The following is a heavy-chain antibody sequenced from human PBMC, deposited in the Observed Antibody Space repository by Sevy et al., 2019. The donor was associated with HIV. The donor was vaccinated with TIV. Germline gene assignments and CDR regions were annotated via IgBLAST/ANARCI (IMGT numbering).Heavy chain of an antibody. D-gene: IGHD3-10*01. J-gene: IGHJ6*02. CDR2: FSIYNGNT. CDR3: TGERMVRGLMGYYEYHGMDV. CDR1: GYTLSSYG. V-gene: IGHV1-18*01. Sequence: ASVKVSCKASGYTLSSYGISWVRHVPGQGLEWLGWFSIYNGNTDYAQKVQGRVTMTTDTSTNTAYMELRRLRSDDTAGYYGTGERMVRGLMGYYEYHGMDVWGQGTTVTVSS.